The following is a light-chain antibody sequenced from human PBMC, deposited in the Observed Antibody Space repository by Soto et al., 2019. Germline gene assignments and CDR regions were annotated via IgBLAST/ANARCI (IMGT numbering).Light chain of an antibody. V-gene: IGKV1-9*01. CDR3: QYLNSFPLA. Sequence: IQLTQSPSSLSASVGDRVTITCRASQVISKYLAWYQQKPGTAPKLLIYLASTLQGGVPSRFSASGSGTDFSFTISSLQPEDVATYYCQYLNSFPLAFVGGTKVEIK. CDR2: LAS. CDR1: QVISKY. J-gene: IGKJ4*01.